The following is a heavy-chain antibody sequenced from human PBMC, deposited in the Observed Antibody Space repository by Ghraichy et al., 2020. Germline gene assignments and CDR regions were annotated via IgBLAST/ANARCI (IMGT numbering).Heavy chain of an antibody. J-gene: IGHJ4*02. Sequence: SETLSLTCTVSGGSISSSSYYWGWIRQPPGKGLEWIGSIYYSGSTYYNPSLKSRVTISVDTSKNQFSLKLSSVTAADTAVYYCARWGKTGYSYGYAIPTFDYWGQGTLVTVSS. V-gene: IGHV4-39*01. CDR2: IYYSGST. D-gene: IGHD5-18*01. CDR3: ARWGKTGYSYGYAIPTFDY. CDR1: GGSISSSSYY.